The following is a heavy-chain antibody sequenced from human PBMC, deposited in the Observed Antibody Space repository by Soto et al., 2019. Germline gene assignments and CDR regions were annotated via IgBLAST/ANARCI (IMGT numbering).Heavy chain of an antibody. CDR1: GYTFTGYY. CDR3: ARDRELLGYYYGMDV. V-gene: IGHV1-46*01. D-gene: IGHD1-26*01. J-gene: IGHJ6*02. Sequence: ASVKVSCKASGYTFTGYYMHWVRQAPGQGLEWMGIINPSGGSTSYAQKFQGRVTMTRDTSTSTVYMELSSLRSEDTAVYYCARDRELLGYYYGMDVWGQGTTVTVSS. CDR2: INPSGGST.